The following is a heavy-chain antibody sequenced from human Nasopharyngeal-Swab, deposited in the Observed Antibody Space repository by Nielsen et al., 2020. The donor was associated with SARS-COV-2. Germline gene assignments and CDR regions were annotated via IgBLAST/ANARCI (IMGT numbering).Heavy chain of an antibody. V-gene: IGHV3-7*01. CDR1: GFTFSNYW. CDR3: ASPFGVPGYYYYGMDV. D-gene: IGHD3-3*01. CDR2: VKQDGTEK. Sequence: GESLKISCAASGFTFSNYWMTWVRQAPGKGLEWVANVKQDGTEKYYVDSVKGRFTISRDNAKNSLYLQMNSLRVEDTAVYYCASPFGVPGYYYYGMDVWGQGTTVTVSS. J-gene: IGHJ6*02.